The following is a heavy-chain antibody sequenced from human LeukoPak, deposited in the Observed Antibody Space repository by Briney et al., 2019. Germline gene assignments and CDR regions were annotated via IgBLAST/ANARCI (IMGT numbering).Heavy chain of an antibody. CDR3: ARIAVVPAAMYYFDY. V-gene: IGHV4-39*07. Sequence: SETLSLTCTVSGGSISSSIYYWGWIRQPPGKGLEWIGSVYFSGNTYYNPSLRSRVTISLDTSKNQFSLRLSSVTAADTAVYYCARIAVVPAAMYYFDYWGQGALVTVSS. J-gene: IGHJ4*02. CDR2: VYFSGNT. CDR1: GGSISSSIYY. D-gene: IGHD2-2*01.